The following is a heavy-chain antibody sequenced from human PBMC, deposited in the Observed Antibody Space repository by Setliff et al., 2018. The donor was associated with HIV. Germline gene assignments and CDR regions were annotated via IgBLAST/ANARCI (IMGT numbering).Heavy chain of an antibody. J-gene: IGHJ4*02. Sequence: SETLSLTCAVYGGSFSGYYWSWIRQPPGKGLEWIATIHYSGNTYYNPSLKSRVTISVDTSKNQFSLKLTSVTAADTAVYYCAQLIAVGGIDYWGQGTLVTVSS. CDR3: AQLIAVGGIDY. V-gene: IGHV4-34*01. CDR1: GGSFSGYY. D-gene: IGHD6-19*01. CDR2: IHYSGNT.